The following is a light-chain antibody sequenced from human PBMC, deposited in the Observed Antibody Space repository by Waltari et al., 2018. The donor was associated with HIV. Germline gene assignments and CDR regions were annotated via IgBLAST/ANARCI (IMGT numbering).Light chain of an antibody. J-gene: IGLJ2*01. CDR3: SSYTTTNTII. CDR1: RSDIGAYEY. V-gene: IGLV2-14*03. CDR2: DVF. Sequence: QSALTQPASVSGSPGQSITISCTGTRSDIGAYEYVSWYRQHPDKAPQLLIYDVFYRPSGVSHRFSGSKSGNTASLTISGLQAEDDAVYSCSSYTTTNTIIFGGGTKLTVL.